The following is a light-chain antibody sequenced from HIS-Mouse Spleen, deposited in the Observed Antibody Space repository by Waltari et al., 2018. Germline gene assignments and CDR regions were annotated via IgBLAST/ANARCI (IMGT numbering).Light chain of an antibody. CDR3: QQYNIWPMYT. J-gene: IGKJ2*01. CDR1: QSVSIN. V-gene: IGKV3-15*01. Sequence: EIVMTQSPATLSVSPGERATLSCKASQSVSINLTCYQLKPGRAPRLLIYGASNRANGTPARFSGSGSETEFTLTISSLPCEDFAVYYCQQYNIWPMYTFGQGTKLEIK. CDR2: GAS.